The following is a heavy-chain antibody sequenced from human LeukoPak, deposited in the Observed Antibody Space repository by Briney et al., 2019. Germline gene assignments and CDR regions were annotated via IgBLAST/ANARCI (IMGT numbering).Heavy chain of an antibody. D-gene: IGHD6-6*01. J-gene: IGHJ2*01. CDR3: TFVRDTSSSVWYFDL. CDR1: GSTFSDYY. V-gene: IGHV3-11*01. CDR2: ISSGPTI. Sequence: GGSLRLSCAASGSTFSDYYMSWIRQAPGKGLEWISYISSGPTIYYADSVKGRFIISRDNAKNSLYLQVNSLGVEDTAVYYCTFVRDTSSSVWYFDLWGRGTLVTVSS.